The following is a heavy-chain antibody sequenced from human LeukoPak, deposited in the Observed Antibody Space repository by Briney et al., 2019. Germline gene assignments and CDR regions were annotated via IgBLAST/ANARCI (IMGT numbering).Heavy chain of an antibody. CDR1: GGSISSGGYS. CDR2: IYHSGST. Sequence: PSETLSLTCAVSGGSISSGGYSWSWIRQPPGKGLEWIGYIYHSGSTYYNPSLKSRVTISVDRSKNQFSLKLGSVTAADTAVYYCARGPIGVRGVIIPLDPWGQGTLVTVSS. CDR3: ARGPIGVRGVIIPLDP. V-gene: IGHV4-30-2*01. D-gene: IGHD3-10*01. J-gene: IGHJ5*02.